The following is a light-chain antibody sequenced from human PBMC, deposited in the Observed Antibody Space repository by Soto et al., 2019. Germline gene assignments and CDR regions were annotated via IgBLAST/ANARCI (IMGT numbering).Light chain of an antibody. J-gene: IGKJ1*01. Sequence: EIVMTQSPATLSVSPGERATLSCRASQSVSSNLAWYQQKPGQAPRLLIYGASTRATGIPARFSGSGSGTEFTLTISSLQSEDFAVYYCQQYNIRMTSGQGTKVEIK. CDR1: QSVSSN. CDR2: GAS. CDR3: QQYNIRMT. V-gene: IGKV3-15*01.